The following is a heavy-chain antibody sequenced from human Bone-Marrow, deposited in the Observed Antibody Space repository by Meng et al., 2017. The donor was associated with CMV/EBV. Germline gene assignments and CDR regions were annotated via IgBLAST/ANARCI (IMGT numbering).Heavy chain of an antibody. CDR1: FPVSRNY. CDR3: ARRRYYGSGSYKDWYFDL. J-gene: IGHJ2*01. V-gene: IGHV3-66*02. CDR2: IHSGGST. Sequence: FPVSRNYLTWLPQPPGKGLELVSVIHSGGSTYYADSVKGRFTISRDNSKNTLYLQMNSLRAEDTAVYYCARRRYYGSGSYKDWYFDLWGRGTLVTVSS. D-gene: IGHD3-10*01.